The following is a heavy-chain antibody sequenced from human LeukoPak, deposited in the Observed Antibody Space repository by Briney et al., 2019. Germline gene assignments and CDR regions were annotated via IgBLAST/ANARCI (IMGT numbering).Heavy chain of an antibody. CDR3: VREGNELLSKNFDY. D-gene: IGHD2-21*02. J-gene: IGHJ4*02. Sequence: ASVKVSCKPSGFSFTDYYMHWVRQAPGQGLEWMGYINPHSGGTSSPQKFQGRVTMTTDTSISAAYMELSSLISDDTAMYYCVREGNELLSKNFDYWGQGTLVTVSS. V-gene: IGHV1-2*02. CDR1: GFSFTDYY. CDR2: INPHSGGT.